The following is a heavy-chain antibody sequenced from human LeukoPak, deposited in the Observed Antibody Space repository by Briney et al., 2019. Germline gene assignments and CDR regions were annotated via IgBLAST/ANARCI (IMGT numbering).Heavy chain of an antibody. CDR1: GFTFSSHS. D-gene: IGHD6-6*01. CDR3: ARVPGRAARP. J-gene: IGHJ4*02. Sequence: GGSLRLSCATSGFTFSSHSMNWVRQAPGKGLEWVSSISSSSSYIYYADSVKGRFTISRDNAKNSLYLQMNSLRAEDTAVYYCARVPGRAARPWGQGTLVTVSS. V-gene: IGHV3-21*01. CDR2: ISSSSSYI.